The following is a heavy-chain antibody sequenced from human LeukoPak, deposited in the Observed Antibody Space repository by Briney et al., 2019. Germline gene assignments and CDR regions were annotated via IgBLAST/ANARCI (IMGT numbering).Heavy chain of an antibody. CDR1: GFTFSSYG. CDR3: TRALYYYYYMDV. J-gene: IGHJ6*03. CDR2: ISYDGSNK. V-gene: IGHV3-30*03. Sequence: QPGGSLRLSCAASGFTFSSYGMHWVRQAPGKGLEWVAVISYDGSNKYYADSVKGRFTISRDNSKNTLYLQMNSLRAEDTAVYYCTRALYYYYYMDVWGKGTTVTISS.